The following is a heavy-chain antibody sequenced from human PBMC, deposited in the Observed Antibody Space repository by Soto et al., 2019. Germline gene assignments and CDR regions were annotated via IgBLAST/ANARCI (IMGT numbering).Heavy chain of an antibody. CDR1: GYTFTSYG. CDR2: ISAYNGNT. D-gene: IGHD4-4*01. CDR3: ARFPVSTASYNWFDP. Sequence: GASVKVSCKASGYTFTSYGISWVRQAPGQGLEWMGRISAYNGNTNYAQKLQGRVTMTTDTSTSTAYMELRSLRSDDTAVYYCARFPVSTASYNWFDPWGQGTLVTVSS. J-gene: IGHJ5*02. V-gene: IGHV1-18*01.